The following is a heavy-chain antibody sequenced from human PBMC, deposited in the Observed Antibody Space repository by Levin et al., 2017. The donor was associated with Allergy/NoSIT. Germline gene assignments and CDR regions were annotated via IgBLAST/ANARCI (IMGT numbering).Heavy chain of an antibody. CDR3: ARRTEGSWAACEN. CDR1: GFTVSSNY. J-gene: IGHJ4*02. Sequence: GGSLRLSCAASGFTVSSNYMSWVRQAPGKGLEWVSFIGSGGTTYYADSVKGRFTISRDNSENTLDLQMNSLRGEDTAVYYCARRTEGSWAACENWGQGTLVTVYS. CDR2: IGSGGTT. V-gene: IGHV3-53*01. D-gene: IGHD6-13*01.